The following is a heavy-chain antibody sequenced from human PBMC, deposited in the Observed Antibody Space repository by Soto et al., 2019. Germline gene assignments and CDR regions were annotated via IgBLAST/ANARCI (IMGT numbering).Heavy chain of an antibody. CDR1: GGSIRSYS. CDR3: ARPGDGYNLAAFDI. Sequence: SETLSLTCTVSGGSIRSYSWSWIRQPPGQGLEWIGYMDYSGNTNYNPSLKNRVTISVDTSKNQFSLELNSVTAADTAVYYCARPGDGYNLAAFDIWGQGTMVT. V-gene: IGHV4-59*08. D-gene: IGHD5-12*01. CDR2: MDYSGNT. J-gene: IGHJ3*02.